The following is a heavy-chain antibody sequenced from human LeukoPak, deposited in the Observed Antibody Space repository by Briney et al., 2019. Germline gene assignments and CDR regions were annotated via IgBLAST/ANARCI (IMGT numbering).Heavy chain of an antibody. D-gene: IGHD5-12*01. Sequence: GESLKISCEGSGYTFRTSWIAWVRQMPGKGLEWMGIIYPGDSDTIYSPSFQGQVTISADKSISTAYLQWSSLKASATAMYYCARRDGYDLNYWGQGTLVTVSS. CDR2: IYPGDSDT. CDR1: GYTFRTSW. CDR3: ARRDGYDLNY. J-gene: IGHJ4*02. V-gene: IGHV5-51*01.